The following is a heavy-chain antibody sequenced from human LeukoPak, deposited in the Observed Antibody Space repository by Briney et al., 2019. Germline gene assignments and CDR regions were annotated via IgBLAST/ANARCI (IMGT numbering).Heavy chain of an antibody. CDR2: IKPDGSDK. CDR1: RFTFSNSW. CDR3: AREDWYHLDY. V-gene: IGHV3-7*03. Sequence: GGSLRLSCVVSRFTFSNSWVTWVRQAPGKGLEWVATIKPDGSDKYYVDSVKGRFTISRDNAKNSLYLQMNSLRIEDTAVYYCAREDWYHLDYWGQGTLVLVSS. D-gene: IGHD3/OR15-3a*01. J-gene: IGHJ4*02.